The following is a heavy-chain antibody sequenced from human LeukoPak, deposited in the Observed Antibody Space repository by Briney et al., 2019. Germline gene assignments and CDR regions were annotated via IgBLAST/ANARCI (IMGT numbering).Heavy chain of an antibody. CDR2: IKQDGSEK. CDR1: GFTFSSYW. D-gene: IGHD5-12*01. Sequence: GGSLRLSCAASGFTFSSYWMSWVRQAPGKGLEWVANIKQDGSEKYYVDSVKGRFTISRDNAKNSLYLQMNSLRAEDTAVYYCASRDSGYDSRFDYWGQGTLVTVSS. CDR3: ASRDSGYDSRFDY. V-gene: IGHV3-7*03. J-gene: IGHJ4*02.